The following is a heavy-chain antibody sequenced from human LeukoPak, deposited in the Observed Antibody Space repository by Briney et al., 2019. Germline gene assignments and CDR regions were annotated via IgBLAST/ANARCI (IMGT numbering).Heavy chain of an antibody. D-gene: IGHD2-15*01. Sequence: ASVKVSCKASGYTFTSYGISWVRQAPGQGLEWMGWISAYNGNTNYAQKLQGRVTMTTDTSTSTAYMELRSLRSDDTAVYYCAIKVAAPYYYYGMDVWGQGTTVTVSS. CDR3: AIKVAAPYYYYGMDV. J-gene: IGHJ6*02. CDR1: GYTFTSYG. CDR2: ISAYNGNT. V-gene: IGHV1-18*01.